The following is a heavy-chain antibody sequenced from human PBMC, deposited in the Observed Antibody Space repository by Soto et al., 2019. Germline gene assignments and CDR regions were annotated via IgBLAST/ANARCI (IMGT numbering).Heavy chain of an antibody. CDR3: ARKVLGSTSRPDWWYVDL. V-gene: IGHV3-23*01. CDR1: GFTFINYA. J-gene: IGHJ2*01. D-gene: IGHD2-2*01. CDR2: ISGGGDRA. Sequence: EVQLLESGGGLVQPGGSLRLSCVGSGFTFINYAMNWVRQTPGKGLEWVSTISGGGDRAFDAYTVKGRFTISRDNSKNTVYLQMNSLRADDTAVYYCARKVLGSTSRPDWWYVDLWGRGTLVTVSS.